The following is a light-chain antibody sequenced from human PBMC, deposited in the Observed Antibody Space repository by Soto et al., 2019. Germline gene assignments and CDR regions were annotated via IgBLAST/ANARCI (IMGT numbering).Light chain of an antibody. J-gene: IGKJ5*01. CDR3: QQYKICPLIS. V-gene: IGKV3-15*01. CDR1: QSLSSS. Sequence: IVLTQSPATLSLSPGERATLSCRASQSLSSSLAWYQQKPGQAPRLLIYGASSRANGIPARFSGSGSGTEFTLAMRGLLSEDLAIYDCQQYKICPLISFGEGTRLEI. CDR2: GAS.